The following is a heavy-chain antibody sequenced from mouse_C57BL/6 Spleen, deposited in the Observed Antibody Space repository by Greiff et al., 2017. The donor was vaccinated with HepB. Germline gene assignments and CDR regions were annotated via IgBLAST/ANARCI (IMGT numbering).Heavy chain of an antibody. Sequence: QVQLQQSGAELVQPGTSVKMSCKTSGYTFTNYCIGWAKQRPGHGLEWIGDIYPGGSYTNYNEKFKGKATLTAYKSSSTVYMQVSRLTSEDSAIYDCARTGKGYYYAMGCWGHGTSVTVAS. CDR3: ARTGKGYYYAMGC. D-gene: IGHD1-1*01. V-gene: IGHV1-63*01. J-gene: IGHJ4*01. CDR2: IYPGGSYT. CDR1: GYTFTNYC.